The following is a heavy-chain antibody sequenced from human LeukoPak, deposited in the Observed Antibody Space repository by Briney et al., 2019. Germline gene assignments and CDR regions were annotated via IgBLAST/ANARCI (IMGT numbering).Heavy chain of an antibody. J-gene: IGHJ4*02. CDR3: ARSGGSCTSSSCLFDY. D-gene: IGHD2-2*01. CDR1: GYTFNTYG. V-gene: IGHV1-18*01. CDR2: ISAYNGNT. Sequence: GASEKVSCKASGYTFNTYGVAWVRQAPGQGLEWMGWISAYNGNTHYAQKFQGRVTMATDTSTSTAYLELRSLISDDTAVYYCARSGGSCTSSSCLFDYWGQGTLVTVPS.